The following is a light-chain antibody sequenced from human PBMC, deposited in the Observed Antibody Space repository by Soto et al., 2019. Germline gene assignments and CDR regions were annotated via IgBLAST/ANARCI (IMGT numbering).Light chain of an antibody. V-gene: IGKV3-20*01. CDR2: GAS. Sequence: EIVLTQSPGTLSLSPGERATLSCRASQSVTSSHLAWYQQKPGQAPRLLIFGASSRATGIPDRFSGSGSGTGFILTISRLEPEDFAVYYCQQYGNSPFTFGPGTKVDFK. CDR3: QQYGNSPFT. CDR1: QSVTSSH. J-gene: IGKJ3*01.